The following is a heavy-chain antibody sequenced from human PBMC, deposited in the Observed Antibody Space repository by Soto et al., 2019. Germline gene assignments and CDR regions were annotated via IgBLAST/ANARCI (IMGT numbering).Heavy chain of an antibody. V-gene: IGHV3-23*01. CDR2: ISGSGGST. CDR1: GFTFSSYT. J-gene: IGHJ4*02. CDR3: AKDGGEYYDILTGYYNAAYYFDY. Sequence: GGSLRLSCAASGFTFSSYTMSWVRQAPGKGLEWVSAISGSGGSTYYADSVKGRFTISRDNSKNTLYLQMNSLRAEDTAVYYCAKDGGEYYDILTGYYNAAYYFDYWGQGTLVTVSS. D-gene: IGHD3-9*01.